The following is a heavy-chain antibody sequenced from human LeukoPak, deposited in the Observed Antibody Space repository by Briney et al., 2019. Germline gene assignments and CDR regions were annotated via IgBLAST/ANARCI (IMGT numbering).Heavy chain of an antibody. CDR2: IYPGDSDT. CDR1: GYSFTNYW. V-gene: IGHV5-51*01. Sequence: GESLKISCKGSGYSFTNYWIGWVRQMPGKGLEWMGVIYPGDSDTIYSPSFQGQVTISADKSISTAYLQWSSLKASDTAMYYCARRPASVGGGFDSWGQGSLVTVSS. CDR3: ARRPASVGGGFDS. D-gene: IGHD2-2*01. J-gene: IGHJ5*01.